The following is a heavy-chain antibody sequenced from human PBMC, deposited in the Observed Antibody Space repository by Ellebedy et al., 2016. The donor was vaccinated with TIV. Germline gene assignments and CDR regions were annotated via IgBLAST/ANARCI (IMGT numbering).Heavy chain of an antibody. CDR3: ARATEGLDY. CDR1: GFTFSSYD. Sequence: GESLKISCAASGFTFSSYDMHWVRQVTGKGLEWVSAIGTAGDTYSPGSVKGRFTISRENAKNSLYLQMNSLRAGDTAVYYCARATEGLDYWGQGTLVTVSS. J-gene: IGHJ4*02. CDR2: IGTAGDT. D-gene: IGHD1-14*01. V-gene: IGHV3-13*01.